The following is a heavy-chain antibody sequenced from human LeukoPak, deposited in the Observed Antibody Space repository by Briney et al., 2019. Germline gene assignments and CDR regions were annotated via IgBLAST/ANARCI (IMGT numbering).Heavy chain of an antibody. D-gene: IGHD3-10*01. CDR3: AGAMVRGTFDY. J-gene: IGHJ4*02. Sequence: PSETLSLTCTVSGGSISGHYWSWIRQPPGKGLEWIGHVSYSGTTKYNAPLKSRVTISVDTSKNQFSLRLNSVTAADTAVYYCAGAMVRGTFDYWGQGTLVTVSS. CDR1: GGSISGHY. CDR2: VSYSGTT. V-gene: IGHV4-59*08.